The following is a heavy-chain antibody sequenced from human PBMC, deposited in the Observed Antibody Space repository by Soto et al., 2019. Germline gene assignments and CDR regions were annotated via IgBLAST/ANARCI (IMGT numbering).Heavy chain of an antibody. CDR1: GFTFSNAW. Sequence: GGSLRLSCEASGFTFSNAWMNWVRQGPGKGLEWLGRIKSKVDGGTADYVAATKGRFSISRDDLKNMLCLQMNSLKPDDTAVYYCTTLSYLYYDGMDVWGQGTTVTVSS. V-gene: IGHV3-15*01. CDR3: TTLSYLYYDGMDV. J-gene: IGHJ6*02. D-gene: IGHD2-2*01. CDR2: IKSKVDGGTA.